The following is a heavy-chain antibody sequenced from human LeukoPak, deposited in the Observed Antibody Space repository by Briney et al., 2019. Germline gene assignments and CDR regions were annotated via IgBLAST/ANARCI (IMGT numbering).Heavy chain of an antibody. D-gene: IGHD6-13*01. CDR3: ARDRRYSSSWWESAFDI. Sequence: PSETLSLTCTVSGGSISSSSYYWGWIRQPPGKGLEWIGSIYYSGSTYYNPSLKSRVTISVDTSKNQFSLKLSSVTAADTAVYYCARDRRYSSSWWESAFDIWGQGTMVTVSS. CDR2: IYYSGST. J-gene: IGHJ3*02. V-gene: IGHV4-39*07. CDR1: GGSISSSSYY.